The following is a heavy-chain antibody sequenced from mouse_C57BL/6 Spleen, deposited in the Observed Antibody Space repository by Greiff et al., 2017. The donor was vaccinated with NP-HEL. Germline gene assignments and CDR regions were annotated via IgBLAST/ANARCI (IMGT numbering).Heavy chain of an antibody. J-gene: IGHJ4*01. CDR1: GFTFSDYG. CDR2: ISSGSSTI. Sequence: EVHLVESGGGLVKPGGSLKLSCAASGFTFSDYGMHWVRQAPEKGLEWVAYISSGSSTIYYADTVKGRFTLSRDNAKNTLFLQMTSLRSEDTAMYYCARDEGNYAMDYWGQGTSVTVSS. V-gene: IGHV5-17*01. CDR3: ARDEGNYAMDY.